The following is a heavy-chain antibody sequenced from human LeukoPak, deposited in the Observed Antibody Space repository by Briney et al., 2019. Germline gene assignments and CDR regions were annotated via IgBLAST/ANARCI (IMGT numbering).Heavy chain of an antibody. CDR1: GGSISSGSYY. Sequence: SETLSLTCTVSGGSISSGSYYWSWIRQPAGKGLEWIGRIYTSGSTNYNPSLKSRVTISVDTSKNQFSLKLSSVTAADTAVYYCARDHDYPDPWGQGTLVTVSS. V-gene: IGHV4-61*02. J-gene: IGHJ5*02. D-gene: IGHD4-11*01. CDR2: IYTSGST. CDR3: ARDHDYPDP.